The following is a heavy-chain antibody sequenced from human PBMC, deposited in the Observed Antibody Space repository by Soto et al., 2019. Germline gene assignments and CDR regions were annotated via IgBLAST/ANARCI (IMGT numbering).Heavy chain of an antibody. CDR3: AKSGRKQLSLLFFDP. V-gene: IGHV3-23*01. Sequence: EVQLLESGGGLVQPGGSLRLSCAASGFTFSSYAMSWVRQAPGKGLEWVSATSGSGGSTHYADSVKGRFTISRDNSKNTLYLQMNSLRAEDTAVYYCAKSGRKQLSLLFFDPWGQGTLVTVSS. CDR2: TSGSGGST. J-gene: IGHJ5*02. CDR1: GFTFSSYA. D-gene: IGHD6-6*01.